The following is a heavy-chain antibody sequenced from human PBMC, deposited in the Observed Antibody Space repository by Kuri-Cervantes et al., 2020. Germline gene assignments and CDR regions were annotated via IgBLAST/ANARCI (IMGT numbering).Heavy chain of an antibody. Sequence: SVKVSCKIFGSTLTEISMHWVRQAPGKGLEWMGGIIPIFGTAKWAQNFQGRVTFTTDESTSTAYMELSSLRAEDTAVYYCAKAGGRSSGWYEGYYFDYWGQGTLVTVSS. V-gene: IGHV1-69*05. D-gene: IGHD6-19*01. J-gene: IGHJ4*02. CDR2: IIPIFGTA. CDR1: GSTLTEIS. CDR3: AKAGGRSSGWYEGYYFDY.